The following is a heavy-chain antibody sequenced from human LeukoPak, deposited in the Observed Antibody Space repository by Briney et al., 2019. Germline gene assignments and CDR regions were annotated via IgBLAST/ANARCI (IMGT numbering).Heavy chain of an antibody. V-gene: IGHV4-38-2*02. Sequence: SETLSLTCIVSGYSINSDYYWGWIRQPPEKGLEWIGSIHRSGATYYNPSLKSRVTISVDTSKNQFSLKLSSVTAADTAVYYCARVGLWFGELKDRYFDYWGQGTLVTVSS. CDR2: IHRSGAT. D-gene: IGHD3-10*01. J-gene: IGHJ4*02. CDR3: ARVGLWFGELKDRYFDY. CDR1: GYSINSDYY.